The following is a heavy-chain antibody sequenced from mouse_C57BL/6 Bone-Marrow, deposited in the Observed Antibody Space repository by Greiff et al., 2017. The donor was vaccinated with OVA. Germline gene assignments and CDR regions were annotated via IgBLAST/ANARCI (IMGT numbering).Heavy chain of an antibody. D-gene: IGHD1-1*01. J-gene: IGHJ4*01. CDR2: ISSGSGTI. CDR3: ARRTVVAPYAMDY. Sequence: EVHLVESGGGLVKPGGSLKLSCAASGFTFSDYGMHWVRQAPEKGLEWVVYISSGSGTIYYADTVKGRFTISRDNAKNTLFLQMTSLRSEDTAMCDCARRTVVAPYAMDYWGQGTSVTVSS. V-gene: IGHV5-17*01. CDR1: GFTFSDYG.